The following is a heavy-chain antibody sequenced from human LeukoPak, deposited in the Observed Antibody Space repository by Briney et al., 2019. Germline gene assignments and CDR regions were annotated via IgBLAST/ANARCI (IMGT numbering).Heavy chain of an antibody. CDR1: GGPLSSYH. J-gene: IGHJ5*02. Sequence: PSETLSLPCTVSGGPLSSYHGGGIREPAGKGLEWGGRIYTSGSTNYNPTLKSRVSMSVDTTKNQFSLKLSSVTAADTAVYYCARELGATEFDPWGQGTLVTVSS. V-gene: IGHV4-4*07. CDR2: IYTSGST. CDR3: ARELGATEFDP. D-gene: IGHD1-26*01.